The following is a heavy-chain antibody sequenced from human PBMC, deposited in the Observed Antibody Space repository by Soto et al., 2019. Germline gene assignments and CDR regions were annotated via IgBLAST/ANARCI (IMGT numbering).Heavy chain of an antibody. V-gene: IGHV4-4*02. CDR3: AGEGGIVGATAADY. D-gene: IGHD1-26*01. CDR1: GGSFSNSNW. J-gene: IGHJ4*02. Sequence: SETLSLTCVVSGGSFSNSNWWSWVRQPPGKGLEWIGEIYHTGSTNYNPSLKSRVTISIDKSKNQFSLNVSSVTAADTAVYYCAGEGGIVGATAADYWGQETLDTVSS. CDR2: IYHTGST.